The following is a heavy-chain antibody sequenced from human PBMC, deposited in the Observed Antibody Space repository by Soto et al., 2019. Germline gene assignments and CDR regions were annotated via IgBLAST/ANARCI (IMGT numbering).Heavy chain of an antibody. J-gene: IGHJ3*02. CDR3: ARAEVPERGAFDI. V-gene: IGHV1-18*04. CDR2: ISAYNGNT. CDR1: GYAFTSYF. Sequence: ASVKVSCKASGYAFTSYFMHWVRQAPGQGLEWMGWISAYNGNTNYARKLQGRVTMTTDTSTSTAYMEPRSLRSDDTAVYYCARAEVPERGAFDIWGQGTMVTVS. D-gene: IGHD2-2*01.